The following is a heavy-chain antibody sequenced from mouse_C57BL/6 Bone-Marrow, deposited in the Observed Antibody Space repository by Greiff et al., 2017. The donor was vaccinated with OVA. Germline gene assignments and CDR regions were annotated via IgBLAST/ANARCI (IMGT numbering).Heavy chain of an antibody. V-gene: IGHV5-6*02. Sequence: DVKLVESGGDLVKPGGSLKLSCAASGFTFSSYGMSWVRQTPDKRLEWVATISSGGSYTYYPDSVKGRFTISRDNAKNTLYLQMSSLKSEDTAMYYCARHGNWAMDYWGQGTSVTVSS. D-gene: IGHD2-1*01. CDR3: ARHGNWAMDY. CDR1: GFTFSSYG. CDR2: ISSGGSYT. J-gene: IGHJ4*01.